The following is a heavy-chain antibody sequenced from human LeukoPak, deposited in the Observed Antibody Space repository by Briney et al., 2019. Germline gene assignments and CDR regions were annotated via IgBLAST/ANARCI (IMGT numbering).Heavy chain of an antibody. J-gene: IGHJ4*02. CDR1: GYTFTSYG. V-gene: IGHV1-18*04. CDR3: ARASGWSTFDY. CDR2: ISAYNGNT. D-gene: IGHD6-19*01. Sequence: ASVKVSCKASGYTFTSYGISWVRQAPGQGLGWMGWISAYNGNTNYAQKLQGRVTMTTDTSTSTAYMELRSLRSDDTAVYWARASGWSTFDYWGQGTLVTVSS.